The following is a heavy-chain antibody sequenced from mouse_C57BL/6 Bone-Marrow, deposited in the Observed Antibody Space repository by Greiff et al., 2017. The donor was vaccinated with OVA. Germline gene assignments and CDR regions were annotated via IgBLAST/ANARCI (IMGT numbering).Heavy chain of an antibody. V-gene: IGHV1-72*01. J-gene: IGHJ2*01. CDR1: GYTFTSYW. CDR2: IDPNSGGT. Sequence: VQLQQPGAELVKPGASVKLSCKASGYTFTSYWMHWVKQRPGRGLEWIGRIDPNSGGTKDNEKFKSKATLTVDKPASQAYMQLSSLTSEDSAVYYCARSGRLRRGGYFDYWGQGTTLTVSS. CDR3: ARSGRLRRGGYFDY. D-gene: IGHD2-4*01.